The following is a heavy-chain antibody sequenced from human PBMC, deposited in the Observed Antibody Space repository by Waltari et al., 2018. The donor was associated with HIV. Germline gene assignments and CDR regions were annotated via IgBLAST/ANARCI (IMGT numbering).Heavy chain of an antibody. V-gene: IGHV3-23*01. CDR2: ISCSGGST. J-gene: IGHJ4*02. CDR3: AKGDSSSRF. D-gene: IGHD6-6*01. CDR1: GFTFSRYA. Sequence: EVQLLESGGGLVQPGGSLRLSCTASGFTFSRYAMRWVRQAPGEGVEWVSGISCSGGSTYYADSGKGRFTISRDNSKNTLYLQMNSLRAEDTAVYYCAKGDSSSRFWGQGTLVTVSS.